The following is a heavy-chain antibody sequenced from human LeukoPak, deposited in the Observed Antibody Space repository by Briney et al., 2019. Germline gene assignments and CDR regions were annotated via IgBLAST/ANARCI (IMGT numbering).Heavy chain of an antibody. J-gene: IGHJ4*02. CDR3: ARDRSDFWSGTRLYYFDY. Sequence: APVKVSCKVSGYTLTELSMHWVRQAPGKGLEWMGGFDPEDGETIYAQKFQGRVTMTEDTSTDTAYMELSSLRSEDTAVYYCARDRSDFWSGTRLYYFDYWGQGTLVTVSS. CDR2: FDPEDGET. D-gene: IGHD3-3*01. V-gene: IGHV1-24*01. CDR1: GYTLTELS.